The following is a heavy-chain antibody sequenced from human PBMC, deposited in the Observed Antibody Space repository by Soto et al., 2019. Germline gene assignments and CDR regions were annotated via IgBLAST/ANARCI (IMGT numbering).Heavy chain of an antibody. CDR3: AKLQLWSQSRGFDC. CDR2: VSDSGTST. D-gene: IGHD1-1*01. V-gene: IGHV3-23*01. J-gene: IGHJ4*02. CDR1: GFSFSTYA. Sequence: GGSLRLSCAASGFSFSTYAMGWVRQAPGKGLQWVSLVSDSGTSTSYAESVRGRFTISRDNSKNTLYLLMSDLRAEDTAVYYCAKLQLWSQSRGFDCWGQGTLVTVSS.